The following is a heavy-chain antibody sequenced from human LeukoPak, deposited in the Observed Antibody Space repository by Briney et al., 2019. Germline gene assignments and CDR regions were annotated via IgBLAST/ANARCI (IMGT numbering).Heavy chain of an antibody. V-gene: IGHV4-59*01. Sequence: SETLSLTCTVSGGSISSYYWSWIRQPPGKGLEWIGYVYYTGNTEYNPSLRSRVTISLEMSKRQFSLSLTSVTAADTAVYYCATNTGTVFDYWGQGALVTVSS. CDR3: ATNTGTVFDY. D-gene: IGHD7-27*01. CDR1: GGSISSYY. CDR2: VYYTGNT. J-gene: IGHJ4*02.